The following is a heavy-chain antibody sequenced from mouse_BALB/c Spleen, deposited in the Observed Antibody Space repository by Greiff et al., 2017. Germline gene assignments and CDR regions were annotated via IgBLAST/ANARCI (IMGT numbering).Heavy chain of an antibody. Sequence: EVQLQESGGGLVKPGGSLKLSCAASGFTFSSYAMSWVRQTPEKRLEWVASISSGGSTYYPDSVKGRFTISRDNARNILYLQMSSLRSEDTAMYYCARAPTATPYYFDYWGQGTTLTVSS. D-gene: IGHD1-2*01. J-gene: IGHJ2*01. CDR1: GFTFSSYA. V-gene: IGHV5-6-5*01. CDR2: ISSGGST. CDR3: ARAPTATPYYFDY.